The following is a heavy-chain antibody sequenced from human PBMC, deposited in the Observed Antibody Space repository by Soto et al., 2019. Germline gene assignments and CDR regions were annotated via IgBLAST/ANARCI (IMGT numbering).Heavy chain of an antibody. CDR2: ISGSGGST. V-gene: IGHV3-23*01. CDR3: AKVIRVYYYDSSGYYSH. Sequence: GGSLRLSCAASGFTFSSYAMSWVRQAPGKGLEWVSAISGSGGSTYYADSVKGRFTISRDNSKNTLYLQMNSLRAEDTAVYYCAKVIRVYYYDSSGYYSHWGQRTLVTVSS. CDR1: GFTFSSYA. D-gene: IGHD3-22*01. J-gene: IGHJ4*02.